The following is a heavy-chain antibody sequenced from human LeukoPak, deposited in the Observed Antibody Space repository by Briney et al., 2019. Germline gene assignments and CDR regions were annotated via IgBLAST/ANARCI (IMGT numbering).Heavy chain of an antibody. CDR1: GGSISSYY. V-gene: IGHV4-59*12. J-gene: IGHJ6*03. CDR3: ARGDYGDYVNYYYYYMDV. D-gene: IGHD4-17*01. CDR2: IYYSGST. Sequence: PSETLSLTCTVSGGSISSYYWSWIRQPPGKGLEWIGYIYYSGSTNYNPSLKSRVTISVDTSKNQFSLKLSSVTAADTAVYYCARGDYGDYVNYYYYYMDVWGKGTTVTVSS.